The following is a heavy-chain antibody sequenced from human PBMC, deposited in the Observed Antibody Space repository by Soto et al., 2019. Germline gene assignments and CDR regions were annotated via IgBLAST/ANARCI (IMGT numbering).Heavy chain of an antibody. CDR2: IYSDDDK. V-gene: IGHV2-5*02. D-gene: IGHD3-16*01. CDR1: GFSLTTSGVG. CDR3: ARLRGNWFDP. J-gene: IGHJ5*02. Sequence: QITLKESGPTLVKPTQTLTLTCSFSGFSLTTSGVGVGWICQPPGKAPEWLAIIYSDDDKRYSPSLKRRLTITKDTPKNQVVLRMTNMDPVDTAAYYCARLRGNWFDPWGQGTLVTVSS.